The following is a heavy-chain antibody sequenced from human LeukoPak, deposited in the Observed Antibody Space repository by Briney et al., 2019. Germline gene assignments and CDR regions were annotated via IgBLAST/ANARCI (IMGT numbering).Heavy chain of an antibody. CDR1: GGSISSYY. V-gene: IGHV4-4*09. CDR2: IYTSGST. J-gene: IGHJ4*02. D-gene: IGHD1-7*01. Sequence: SETLSLTCTVSGGSISSYYWSWIRQPPGKGLEWIGYIYTSGSTNYNPSLKSRVTISVDTSKNQFSLKLSSVTAADTAVYYCARHGNWNYADYLDYWGQGTLVTVSS. CDR3: ARHGNWNYADYLDY.